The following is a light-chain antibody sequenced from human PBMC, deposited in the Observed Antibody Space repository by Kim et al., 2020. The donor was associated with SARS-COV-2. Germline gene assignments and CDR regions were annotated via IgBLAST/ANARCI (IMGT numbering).Light chain of an antibody. CDR3: QHRSNWPLT. CDR1: QSVSSY. J-gene: IGKJ4*01. Sequence: LSPGERATRSCKASQSVSSYLAWYQQKPGQAPRLLIYDASNGATGIPDRFSGSGSGTDFTLTISSLEPEDFAVYYCQHRSNWPLTFGGGTKVDIK. V-gene: IGKV3-11*01. CDR2: DAS.